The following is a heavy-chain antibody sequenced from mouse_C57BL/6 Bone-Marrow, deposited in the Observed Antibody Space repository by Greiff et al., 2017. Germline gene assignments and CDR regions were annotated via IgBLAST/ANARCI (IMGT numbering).Heavy chain of an antibody. J-gene: IGHJ1*03. V-gene: IGHV1-50*01. D-gene: IGHD4-1*01. CDR2: IDPSDSYT. Sequence: VQLQQPGAELVKPGASVKLSCKASGYTFTSYWMQWVKQRPGQGLEWIGEIDPSDSYTNYNQKFKGKATLTVDTSSSTAYMQLSSLTSEVSAVYYCAVNWDLWYFDVWGTGTTVTVSS. CDR3: AVNWDLWYFDV. CDR1: GYTFTSYW.